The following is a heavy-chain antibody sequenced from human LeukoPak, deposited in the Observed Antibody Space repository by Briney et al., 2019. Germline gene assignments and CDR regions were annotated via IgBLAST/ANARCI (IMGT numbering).Heavy chain of an antibody. V-gene: IGHV3-23*01. Sequence: GGSLRLSCTASGFTFSSYAMSWVRQAPGKGLEWVSAISGSGGSIYYADSVKGRFTISRDNSKNTLYLQMNSLRAEDTAVFYCAKDRPYIAVAGGPFDYWGQGTLVTVSS. CDR3: AKDRPYIAVAGGPFDY. D-gene: IGHD6-19*01. CDR1: GFTFSSYA. CDR2: ISGSGGSI. J-gene: IGHJ4*02.